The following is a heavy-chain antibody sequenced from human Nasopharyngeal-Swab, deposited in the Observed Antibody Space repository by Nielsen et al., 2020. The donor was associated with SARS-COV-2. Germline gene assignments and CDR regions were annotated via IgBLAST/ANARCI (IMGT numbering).Heavy chain of an antibody. V-gene: IGHV3-33*01. D-gene: IGHD2-15*01. Sequence: WIRQPPGKGLEWVAVIWYDGSNKYYADSVKGRFTISRGNSKNTLYLQMNSLRAEDTAVYYCARASKFFLGYCSGGSCYKNWFDPWGQGTLVTVSS. CDR2: IWYDGSNK. CDR3: ARASKFFLGYCSGGSCYKNWFDP. J-gene: IGHJ5*02.